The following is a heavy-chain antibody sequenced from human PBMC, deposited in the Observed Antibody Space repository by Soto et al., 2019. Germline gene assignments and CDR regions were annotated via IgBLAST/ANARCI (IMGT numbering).Heavy chain of an antibody. D-gene: IGHD1-1*01. V-gene: IGHV1-69*01. CDR3: ARGWNDFPH. CDR1: GGTFSSYA. Sequence: QVQLVQSGAEVKKPGSSVKVSCKASGGTFSSYAISWVRQAPGQGLECMGGIIPVFGTANYAQKFQDRVTINADESTCTVYMELSSLRSEDTAVYYCARGWNDFPHWGQGTLVTVSS. J-gene: IGHJ1*01. CDR2: IIPVFGTA.